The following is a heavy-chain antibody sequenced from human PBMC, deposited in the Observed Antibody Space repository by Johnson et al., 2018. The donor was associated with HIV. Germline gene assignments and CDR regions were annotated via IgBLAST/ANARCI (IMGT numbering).Heavy chain of an antibody. CDR1: GFTFSSYA. CDR3: AREPEGWAFDI. V-gene: IGHV3-NL1*01. J-gene: IGHJ3*02. CDR2: IYSGGST. D-gene: IGHD1-26*01. Sequence: QLVESGGGLVQPGGSLRLSCVVSGFTFSSYAMHWVRQAPGKGLEWVAVIYSGGSTYYADSVKGRFTISRDNAKNSLYLQMNSLRAEDTAVYYCAREPEGWAFDIWGQGTMVTVSS.